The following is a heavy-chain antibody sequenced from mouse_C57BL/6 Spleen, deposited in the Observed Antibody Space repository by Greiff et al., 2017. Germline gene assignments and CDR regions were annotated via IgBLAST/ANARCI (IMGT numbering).Heavy chain of an antibody. CDR3: ASGYYDYRYFDV. D-gene: IGHD2-4*01. J-gene: IGHJ1*03. Sequence: VQLQQPGTELVKPGASVKLSCKAFGYTFTSYWMHWVKQRPGQGLGWIGNINPSNGGTNYNEKFKSKATLTVDKSSSTAYMQLSSLTSEDSAVYYCASGYYDYRYFDVWGTGTTVTVSS. CDR2: INPSNGGT. CDR1: GYTFTSYW. V-gene: IGHV1-53*01.